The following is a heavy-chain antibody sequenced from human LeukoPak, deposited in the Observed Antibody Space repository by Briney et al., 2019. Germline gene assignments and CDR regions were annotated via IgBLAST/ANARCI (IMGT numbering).Heavy chain of an antibody. J-gene: IGHJ6*03. V-gene: IGHV4-59*01. D-gene: IGHD6-19*01. CDR3: ARVSRQWLAPPYYYYYMDV. CDR2: IYYSGST. CDR1: GGSISSYY. Sequence: SETLSLTCTVSGGSISSYYWSWIRQPPGKGLEWVGYIYYSGSTNYNPSLKRRVTISLDTSKNQFSLKLSSVTAADTAVYYCARVSRQWLAPPYYYYYMDVWGKGTTLTVSS.